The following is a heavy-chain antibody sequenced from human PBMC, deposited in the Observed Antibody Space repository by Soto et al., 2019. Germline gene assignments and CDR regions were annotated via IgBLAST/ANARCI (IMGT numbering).Heavy chain of an antibody. CDR1: GYSFTTYY. D-gene: IGHD1-1*01. CDR3: VRVKDDLVWPNWFDP. V-gene: IGHV5-51*01. CDR2: IYPDDSDT. Sequence: GESLKISCKGSGYSFTTYYIGWVRQMPGKGLEWMGIIYPDDSDTKYSSSFQGQVTISADKSINTVYLQWSSLKASDTAIYYCVRVKDDLVWPNWFDPWGQGTLVPVSS. J-gene: IGHJ5*02.